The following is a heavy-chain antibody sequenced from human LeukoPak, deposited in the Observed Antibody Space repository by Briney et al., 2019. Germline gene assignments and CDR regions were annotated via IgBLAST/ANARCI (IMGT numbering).Heavy chain of an antibody. CDR2: ISSGSNTI. V-gene: IGHV3-48*02. J-gene: IGHJ4*02. Sequence: GMSLRLSCAASGFTFNNFGMNWVRQAPGKGLEWLSYISSGSNTIFYADSVKGRFTISRDNAKNSLFLQVNSLRDEDTAVYYCARGSYYAPYYFDYWGQGTLVTVSS. D-gene: IGHD1-26*01. CDR1: GFTFNNFG. CDR3: ARGSYYAPYYFDY.